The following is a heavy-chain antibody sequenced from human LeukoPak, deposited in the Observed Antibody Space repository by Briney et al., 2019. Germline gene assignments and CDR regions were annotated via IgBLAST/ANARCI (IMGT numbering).Heavy chain of an antibody. CDR3: ARGSGYYDSSGYRRYYFDY. J-gene: IGHJ4*02. V-gene: IGHV4-34*01. D-gene: IGHD3-22*01. Sequence: SETLSLTCAVYGGSFSGYYWSWIRQPPGKGLEWIGEINHSGSTNYNPSLKSRVTISVDTSKNQFSLKLSSVTAADTAVYYCARGSGYYDSSGYRRYYFDYWGQGTLVTVSS. CDR1: GGSFSGYY. CDR2: INHSGST.